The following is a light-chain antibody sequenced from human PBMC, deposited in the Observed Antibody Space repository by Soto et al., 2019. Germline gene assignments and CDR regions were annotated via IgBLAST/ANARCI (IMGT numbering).Light chain of an antibody. CDR1: SSDVGAFNY. CDR2: DVA. V-gene: IGLV2-14*03. J-gene: IGLJ1*01. Sequence: QSVLTQPASVSGSPGQSISISCIGTSSDVGAFNYVSWYQHHPGKAPQLIIYDVASRPSGVSNRFSASKSGNTASLTISGLQAEDEANYYCSSYKPRNTEVFGTGTKVTVL. CDR3: SSYKPRNTEV.